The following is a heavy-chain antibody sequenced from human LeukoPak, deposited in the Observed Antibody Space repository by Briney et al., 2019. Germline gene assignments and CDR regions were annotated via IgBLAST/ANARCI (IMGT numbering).Heavy chain of an antibody. CDR1: GGSSSGYY. Sequence: SETLSLTCAVYGGSSSGYYWSWIRQPPGKGLEWIGGINHSGSTNYNPSLKSRVTISVDTSKNQFSLKLSSVTAADTAVYYCARGHKDMVRGVIKYYFDYWGQGTLVTVSS. CDR2: INHSGST. D-gene: IGHD3-10*01. V-gene: IGHV4-34*01. J-gene: IGHJ4*02. CDR3: ARGHKDMVRGVIKYYFDY.